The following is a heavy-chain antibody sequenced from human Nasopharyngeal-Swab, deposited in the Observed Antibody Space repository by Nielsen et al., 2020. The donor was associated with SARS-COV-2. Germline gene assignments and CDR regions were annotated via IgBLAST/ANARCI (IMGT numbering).Heavy chain of an antibody. D-gene: IGHD3-9*01. CDR3: ASKRYYDILTGYGIDAFDI. Sequence: SETLSLTCTVSGGSISSYYWSWIWRPPGKGLEWIGYIYYSGSTNYNPSLKSRVTISVDTSKNQFSLKLSSVTAADTAVYYCASKRYYDILTGYGIDAFDIWGQGTMVTVSS. CDR1: GGSISSYY. V-gene: IGHV4-59*01. CDR2: IYYSGST. J-gene: IGHJ3*02.